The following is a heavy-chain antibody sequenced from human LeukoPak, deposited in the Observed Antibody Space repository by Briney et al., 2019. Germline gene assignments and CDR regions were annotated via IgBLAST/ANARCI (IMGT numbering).Heavy chain of an antibody. D-gene: IGHD6-19*01. CDR3: AKVALYSSGWYETFYGMDV. J-gene: IGHJ6*02. V-gene: IGHV3-11*01. CDR1: GFTFSDYY. Sequence: GGSLRLSCAASGFTFSDYYMSWIRQAPGKGLEWVSFISKDGRTMSYADSVKGRFTISRDNSKNTLYLQMNSLRAEDTAVYYCAKVALYSSGWYETFYGMDVWGQGTTVTVSS. CDR2: ISKDGRTM.